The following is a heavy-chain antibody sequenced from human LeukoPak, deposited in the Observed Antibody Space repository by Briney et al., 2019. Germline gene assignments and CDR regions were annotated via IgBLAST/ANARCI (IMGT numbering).Heavy chain of an antibody. CDR1: GFTFSSYG. D-gene: IGHD3-10*01. CDR3: AKDFLRITMVRGVIITSAFDI. V-gene: IGHV3-30*18. CDR2: ISYDGSNK. J-gene: IGHJ3*02. Sequence: PGRSLRLSCAASGFTFSSYGMHWVRQAPGKGLEWVAVISYDGSNKYYADSVKGRFTISRDNSKNTLYLQMNSPRAEDTAVYYCAKDFLRITMVRGVIITSAFDIWGQGTMVTVSS.